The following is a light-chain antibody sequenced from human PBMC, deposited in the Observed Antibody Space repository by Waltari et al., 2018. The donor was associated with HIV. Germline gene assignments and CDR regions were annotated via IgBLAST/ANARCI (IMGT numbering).Light chain of an antibody. V-gene: IGKV3-20*01. J-gene: IGKJ2*01. CDR2: GAS. Sequence: EIVLTQSPGTLSLSTGERATIACRASQSVRSRYLAWYQQKPGQAPRLLIYGASSRATGIPDRFSGSGSGIDFTLTISRLEPEDFAVYYCQQYGSSVTFGQGTKLEIK. CDR1: QSVRSRY. CDR3: QQYGSSVT.